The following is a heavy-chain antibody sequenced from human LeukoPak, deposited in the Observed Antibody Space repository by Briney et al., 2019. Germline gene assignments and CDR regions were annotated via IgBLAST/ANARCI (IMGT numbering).Heavy chain of an antibody. D-gene: IGHD6-13*01. V-gene: IGHV4-38-2*02. Sequence: SETLSLTCTVSGYSISSGYYWGWIRQPPGKGLEWIGSIYHSGSTYYNPSLKTRVTISVDTSKNQSSLKLSSVTAADTAVYYCARDKVWQQLVPNWFDPWGQGTLVTVSS. CDR3: ARDKVWQQLVPNWFDP. CDR2: IYHSGST. CDR1: GYSISSGYY. J-gene: IGHJ5*02.